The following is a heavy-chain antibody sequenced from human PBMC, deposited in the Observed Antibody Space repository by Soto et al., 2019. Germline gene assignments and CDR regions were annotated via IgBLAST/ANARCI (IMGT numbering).Heavy chain of an antibody. V-gene: IGHV1-69*13. CDR1: GGTFRDDA. D-gene: IGHD1-20*01. CDR2: IIPLFATS. J-gene: IGHJ4*02. Sequence: SSVKGSVKGAGGTFRDDAITWVRQAPGQGLEWMGGIIPLFATSNYAQKFLGRLTFTADESAGTAYMELSSLRSEDTAVYYCAAVIPHTPYNSPHYFDHWGQGTLVTVSS. CDR3: AAVIPHTPYNSPHYFDH.